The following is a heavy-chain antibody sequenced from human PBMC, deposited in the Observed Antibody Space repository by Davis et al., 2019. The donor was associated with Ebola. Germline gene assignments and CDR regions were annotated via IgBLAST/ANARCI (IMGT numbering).Heavy chain of an antibody. V-gene: IGHV5-51*01. J-gene: IGHJ4*02. CDR2: IYPDDSDT. D-gene: IGHD3-3*02. CDR3: ARGTSLARNFDY. CDR1: RYRFTSYW. Sequence: GGSLRLSCKGSRYRFTSYWIGWVRQMPGKGLEWMGIIYPDDSDTRYSPSFQGQVTISADESISTAYLQWSSLKASDTAMYYCARGTSLARNFDYWGQGTLVSVSS.